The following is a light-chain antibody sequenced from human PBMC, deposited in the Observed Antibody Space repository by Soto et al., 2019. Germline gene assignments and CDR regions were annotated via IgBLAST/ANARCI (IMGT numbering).Light chain of an antibody. Sequence: EIVIPQSPDTLSVSPGERVTLSCRASQSVSSDLAWYQQKPGQAPRLLIYGASTRATDIAARFSGSGSGTEFTLTISSLQSEEFAVYYCHHYNNWPPYTFGKGTKLEIK. CDR1: QSVSSD. J-gene: IGKJ2*01. V-gene: IGKV3-15*01. CDR2: GAS. CDR3: HHYNNWPPYT.